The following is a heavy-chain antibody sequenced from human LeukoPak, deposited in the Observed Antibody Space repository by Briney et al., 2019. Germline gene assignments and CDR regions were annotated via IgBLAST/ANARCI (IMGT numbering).Heavy chain of an antibody. D-gene: IGHD4-11*01. J-gene: IGHJ6*02. CDR3: ERDPLQSSNVYYYYGMDV. CDR2: IKQDGSKT. CDR1: GFTFSSYC. V-gene: IGHV3-7*01. Sequence: PGGSLRLSCAASGFTFSSYCMSWVRQAPGKGLEWVANIKQDGSKTYYVDSVKGRFTISRDNAKNSLYLQMNSLRAEDTAVYYCERDPLQSSNVYYYYGMDVWGQGTTVTVSS.